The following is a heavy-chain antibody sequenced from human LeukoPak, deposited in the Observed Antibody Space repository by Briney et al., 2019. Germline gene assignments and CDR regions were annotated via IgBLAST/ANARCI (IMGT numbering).Heavy chain of an antibody. V-gene: IGHV3-30*02. Sequence: PGGSLRLSCAASGFTFSSYGMHWVRQAPGKGLEWVAFIRYDGSNKYYADSVKGRFTISRDNSKNTLYLQINSLRAEDTAVYYCAKDAYKAARSNFDYWGQGTLVTVSS. J-gene: IGHJ4*02. CDR1: GFTFSSYG. D-gene: IGHD6-6*01. CDR3: AKDAYKAARSNFDY. CDR2: IRYDGSNK.